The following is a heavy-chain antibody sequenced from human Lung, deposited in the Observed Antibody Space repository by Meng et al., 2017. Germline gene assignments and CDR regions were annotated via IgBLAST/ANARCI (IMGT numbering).Heavy chain of an antibody. V-gene: IGHV4-30-4*01. Sequence: QVQLQESGPRLVRPSQTLSLTCTVSGASISSAVFWIWIRQPPGKDLECIGYISYSGATHYNPSLKSRLTISVDTAKNQFSLSLSSVTAADTAVYYCARVVGDCASCYKGWFDPWGQGTLVTVSS. J-gene: IGHJ5*02. CDR1: GASISSAVF. CDR2: ISYSGAT. D-gene: IGHD2-2*02. CDR3: ARVVGDCASCYKGWFDP.